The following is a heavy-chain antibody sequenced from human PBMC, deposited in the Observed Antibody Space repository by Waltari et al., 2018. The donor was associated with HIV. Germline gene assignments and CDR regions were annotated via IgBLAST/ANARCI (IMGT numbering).Heavy chain of an antibody. D-gene: IGHD2-2*01. CDR2: IKQDGGEK. J-gene: IGHJ4*02. V-gene: IGHV3-7*01. CDR1: GFPFSSYW. CDR3: ATSRTFDY. Sequence: EVQLVESGGGLVQPGGSLSLSCAASGFPFSSYWMSWVRQAPGKGLEGVANIKQDGGEKYYVDSVKGRFAISRDNAQNSLYLQMNNLRAEDTAVYFCATSRTFDYWGQGTLVTVSS.